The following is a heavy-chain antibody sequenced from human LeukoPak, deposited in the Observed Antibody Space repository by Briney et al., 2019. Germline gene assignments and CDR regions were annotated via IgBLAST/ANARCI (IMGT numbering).Heavy chain of an antibody. CDR1: GFTFSSYG. CDR2: ISYDGSNK. V-gene: IGHV3-30*18. J-gene: IGHJ4*02. D-gene: IGHD5-18*01. CDR3: AKVGLRYSYGAVNFDY. Sequence: GGSLRLSRATSGFTFSSYGMHWVRQAPGKGLEWVAVISYDGSNKYYADSVKGRFTISRDNSKNTLYLQMNSLRAEDTAVYYCAKVGLRYSYGAVNFDYWGQGTLVTVSS.